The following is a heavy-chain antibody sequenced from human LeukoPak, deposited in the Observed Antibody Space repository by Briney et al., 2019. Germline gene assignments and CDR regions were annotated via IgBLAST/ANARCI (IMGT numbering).Heavy chain of an antibody. CDR3: ARGDRTVTATNFDY. V-gene: IGHV4-34*01. CDR2: INHSGST. Sequence: AETLSLTCAVYGGSFSGYYWRWIRQPPGKGLEWIGEINHSGSTNYNPSLKSRVTISVDTSKNQFSLKLSSVTAADTAVYYCARGDRTVTATNFDYWGQGTLVTVSS. J-gene: IGHJ4*02. D-gene: IGHD4-17*01. CDR1: GGSFSGYY.